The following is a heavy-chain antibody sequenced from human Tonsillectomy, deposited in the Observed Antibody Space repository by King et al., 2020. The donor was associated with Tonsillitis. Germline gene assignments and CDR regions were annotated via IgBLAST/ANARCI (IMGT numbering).Heavy chain of an antibody. CDR3: AKDQGAGYFDTGRGAFDI. D-gene: IGHD3-22*01. CDR2: INTGSTYI. V-gene: IGHV3-21*01. J-gene: IGHJ3*02. Sequence: VQLVESGGGLVKPGGSLRLSCATSGFTFRNYDMNLVRQAPGGGLEWVSSINTGSTYIYYADSVKGRFTISRDNAKNSLFLQLNSLRAGDTAVYFCAKDQGAGYFDTGRGAFDIWGQGTMVTVSS. CDR1: GFTFRNYD.